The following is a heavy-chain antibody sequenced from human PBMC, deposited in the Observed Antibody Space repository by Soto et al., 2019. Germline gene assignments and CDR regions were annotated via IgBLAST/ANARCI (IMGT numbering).Heavy chain of an antibody. Sequence: ASVKVSCKASGYTFTGDYMHWVRQARGQGLEWMGWINPNSGGTNYAQKFQGWFTMTRDTSISTAYMELSRLISDDTSVYYCARVSPGYSDGKYHYGIDVWGQGTAVTVSS. V-gene: IGHV1-2*04. CDR2: INPNSGGT. CDR1: GYTFTGDY. J-gene: IGHJ6*02. D-gene: IGHD5-18*01. CDR3: ARVSPGYSDGKYHYGIDV.